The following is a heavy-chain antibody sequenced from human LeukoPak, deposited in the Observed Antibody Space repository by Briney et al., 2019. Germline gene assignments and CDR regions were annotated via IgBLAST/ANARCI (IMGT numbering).Heavy chain of an antibody. CDR3: ARVPRTFLAATLIAYMDV. Sequence: GGSLRLSCAASGFTVSSNYMSWVRQAPGKGLEWVSVISSGGSPYYAVSVKGRFTISRDDSKNTLYLQMNILRAEDTAVYYCARVPRTFLAATLIAYMDVWGKGTTVTVSS. V-gene: IGHV3-66*01. J-gene: IGHJ6*03. D-gene: IGHD2-15*01. CDR1: GFTVSSNY. CDR2: ISSGGSP.